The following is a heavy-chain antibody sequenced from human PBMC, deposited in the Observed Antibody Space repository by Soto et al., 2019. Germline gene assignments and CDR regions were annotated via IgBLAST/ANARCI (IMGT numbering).Heavy chain of an antibody. D-gene: IGHD2-15*01. CDR3: ARDHRYCSGSSCRPYYYYYGMDV. CDR2: ISGTSDYI. Sequence: GGSLRLSCAGSGFTFSSYSMNWVRQAPGRGLEWVAAISGTSDYIYYADSVKGRFTISRDNAKTSLYIQMNSLRAEDTAVYYCARDHRYCSGSSCRPYYYYYGMDVWGQGTTVTVSS. V-gene: IGHV3-21*01. J-gene: IGHJ6*02. CDR1: GFTFSSYS.